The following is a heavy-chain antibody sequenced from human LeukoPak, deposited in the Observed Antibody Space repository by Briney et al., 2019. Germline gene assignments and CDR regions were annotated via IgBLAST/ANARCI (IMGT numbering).Heavy chain of an antibody. Sequence: SVKVSCKASGGTFSSYAISWVRQAPGQGLEWMGGIIPIFGTANYAQKFQGRVTVTTDESTSTAYMELSSLRSEDTAVYYCAREITMVRGARAGFDYWGQGTLVTVSS. J-gene: IGHJ4*02. CDR3: AREITMVRGARAGFDY. CDR1: GGTFSSYA. V-gene: IGHV1-69*05. CDR2: IIPIFGTA. D-gene: IGHD3-10*01.